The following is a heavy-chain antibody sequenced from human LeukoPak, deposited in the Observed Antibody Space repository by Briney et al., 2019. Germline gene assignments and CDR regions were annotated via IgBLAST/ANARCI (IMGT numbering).Heavy chain of an antibody. J-gene: IGHJ4*02. V-gene: IGHV3-30-3*01. CDR1: GFTFSSYA. Sequence: PGGSLRLSCAASGFTFSSYAMHWVRQAPGKGLEWVAVISYDGSNKYYADSVKGRFTISRDNSKNTLYLQMNSLRAEDTAVYYCARDPNPDVAVAGLGDYWGQGTLVTVSS. CDR2: ISYDGSNK. D-gene: IGHD6-19*01. CDR3: ARDPNPDVAVAGLGDY.